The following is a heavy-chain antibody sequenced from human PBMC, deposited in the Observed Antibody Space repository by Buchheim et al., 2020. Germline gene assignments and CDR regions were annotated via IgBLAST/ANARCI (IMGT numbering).Heavy chain of an antibody. V-gene: IGHV4-34*01. J-gene: IGHJ5*02. CDR3: ARGSGWYSNGGFDP. Sequence: QVQLQQWGAGLLKPSETLSLTCAVYGGSFSGYYWSWIRQPPGKGLEWIGEINHSGSTNYNPSLKSRVTISVDTSKNQFSLKVSSVTAADTAVYYCARGSGWYSNGGFDPWGQGTL. D-gene: IGHD6-19*01. CDR2: INHSGST. CDR1: GGSFSGYY.